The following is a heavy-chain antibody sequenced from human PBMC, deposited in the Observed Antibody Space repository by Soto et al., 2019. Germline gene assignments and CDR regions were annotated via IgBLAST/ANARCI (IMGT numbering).Heavy chain of an antibody. J-gene: IGHJ6*02. CDR1: GFTFSSFA. CDR3: AKAATYCSSTTCLRPANPDV. Sequence: GGSLRLSCAASGFTFSSFAMTWVRQGPGKGLEWVSAISDSGSSSYYADSVKGRFTISRDNSKNTLFLQMMSLRVDDTAVYYCAKAATYCSSTTCLRPANPDVWGQGTTVTVSS. V-gene: IGHV3-23*01. CDR2: ISDSGSSS. D-gene: IGHD2-2*01.